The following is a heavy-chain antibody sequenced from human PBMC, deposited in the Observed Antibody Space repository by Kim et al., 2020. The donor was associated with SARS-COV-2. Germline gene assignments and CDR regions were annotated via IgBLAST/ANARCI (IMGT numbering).Heavy chain of an antibody. Sequence: GGSLRLSCAASGFTFSNYWMHWVRQAPGKGLVWVSRINSDGSSTNYADFVKGRFIISRDNAKNTLYLEMNSLRAEDTAVYYCASPATDTAMARRMDVWGQGTTVIVSS. V-gene: IGHV3-74*01. J-gene: IGHJ6*02. CDR1: GFTFSNYW. D-gene: IGHD5-18*01. CDR3: ASPATDTAMARRMDV. CDR2: INSDGSST.